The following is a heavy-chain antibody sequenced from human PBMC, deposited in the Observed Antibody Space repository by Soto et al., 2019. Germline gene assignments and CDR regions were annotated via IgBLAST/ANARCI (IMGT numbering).Heavy chain of an antibody. J-gene: IGHJ4*02. CDR1: GYTLTGYY. CDR2: INPNSGGT. CDR3: ARGGSGFLYYFDY. Sequence: ASVKVSCKASGYTLTGYYMHWVRQAPGQGLEWMGWINPNSGGTNYAQKFQGWVTMTRDTSISTAYMELSRLRSDDTAVYYCARGGSGFLYYFDYWGQGTLVTVPQ. D-gene: IGHD3-22*01. V-gene: IGHV1-2*04.